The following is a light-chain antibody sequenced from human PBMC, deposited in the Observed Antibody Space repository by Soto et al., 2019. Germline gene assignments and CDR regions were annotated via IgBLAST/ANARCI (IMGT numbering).Light chain of an antibody. V-gene: IGKV3-15*01. J-gene: IGKJ5*01. CDR2: DVS. CDR3: QKYNNWPFS. Sequence: ETVMAQSPATPSVSPGERATLSCRASQSVSSNLAWYQQKPGQAPRLLIYDVSIRATGVPARFSGTGSETDFTLTISGLQSEDSAVYFCQKYNNWPFSFGQGTRLEIK. CDR1: QSVSSN.